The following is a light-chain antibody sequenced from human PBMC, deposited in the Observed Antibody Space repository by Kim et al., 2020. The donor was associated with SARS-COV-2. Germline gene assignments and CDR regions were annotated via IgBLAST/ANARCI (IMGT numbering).Light chain of an antibody. CDR3: CSYAGSSTLV. CDR2: EVN. V-gene: IGLV2-23*02. J-gene: IGLJ2*01. Sequence: GPSIPISCTGTSSNVGSYNLVSRYQQHPGKAPKLMIYEVNKRPSGVSNRFSGSKSGNTASLTISGLQAEDEADYYCCSYAGSSTLVFGGGTQLTVL. CDR1: SSNVGSYNL.